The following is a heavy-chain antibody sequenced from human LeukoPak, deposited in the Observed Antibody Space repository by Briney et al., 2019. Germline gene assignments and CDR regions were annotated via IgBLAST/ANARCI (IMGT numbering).Heavy chain of an antibody. CDR2: IYYSGST. Sequence: SKTLSLTCTVSGGSISSYYWSWIRQPPGKGLEWIGYIYYSGSTNYNPSLKSRVTISVDTSKNQFSLKLSSVTAADTAVYYCARERYYYDSSGYSIRQGLDVWGKGTTVTVSS. D-gene: IGHD3-22*01. CDR3: ARERYYYDSSGYSIRQGLDV. J-gene: IGHJ6*04. V-gene: IGHV4-59*01. CDR1: GGSISSYY.